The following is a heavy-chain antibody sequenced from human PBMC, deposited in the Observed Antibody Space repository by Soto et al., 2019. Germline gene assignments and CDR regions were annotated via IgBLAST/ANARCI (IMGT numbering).Heavy chain of an antibody. CDR1: GDSVSSNSAA. Sequence: SQSLSLTCAISGDSVSSNSAAWNWIRRSPSRGLEWLGRTYYRSKWYNDDAVSVKSRRTINPDTSKNQFSLQLNSVTPEDTAVYYCARDRRAVEMDVWGQGTTVTVSS. CDR2: TYYRSKWYN. J-gene: IGHJ6*02. CDR3: ARDRRAVEMDV. D-gene: IGHD6-19*01. V-gene: IGHV6-1*01.